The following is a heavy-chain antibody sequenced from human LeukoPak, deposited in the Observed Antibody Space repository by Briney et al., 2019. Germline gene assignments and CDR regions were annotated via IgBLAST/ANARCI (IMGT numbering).Heavy chain of an antibody. Sequence: GGSLRLSCAASGFTFSSYGMHWVRQAPGKGLEWVAFIRYDGSNKYYADSVKGRSTISRDNSKNTLYLQMNSLRAEDTAVYYCAKDKEAYCGGDCYPYNWFDPWGQGTLVTVSS. J-gene: IGHJ5*02. CDR2: IRYDGSNK. D-gene: IGHD2-21*01. CDR3: AKDKEAYCGGDCYPYNWFDP. CDR1: GFTFSSYG. V-gene: IGHV3-30*02.